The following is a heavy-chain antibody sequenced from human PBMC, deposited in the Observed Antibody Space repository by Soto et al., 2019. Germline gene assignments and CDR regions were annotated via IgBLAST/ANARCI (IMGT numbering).Heavy chain of an antibody. Sequence: QLQLQESGPGLVKPSETLSLTCTVSGGSISSSSYYWGWIRQPPGKGLEWIGSIYYSGSTYYNPSLKSRVTISVDTSKNQFSLNLSSVTAADTAVYYCARHRSDSSDIYYFDYWGQGTLVTVSS. CDR2: IYYSGST. CDR1: GGSISSSSYY. J-gene: IGHJ4*02. D-gene: IGHD3-22*01. V-gene: IGHV4-39*01. CDR3: ARHRSDSSDIYYFDY.